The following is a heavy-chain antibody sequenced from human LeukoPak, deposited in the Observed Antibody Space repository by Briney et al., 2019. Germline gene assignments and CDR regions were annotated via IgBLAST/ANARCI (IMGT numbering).Heavy chain of an antibody. CDR3: AADYYDSSGYYGRGDFDY. V-gene: IGHV3-23*01. J-gene: IGHJ4*02. Sequence: GGSLRLSCAASGFTFSSYAMSWVRQAPGKGLEWVSVISGSGGSTYYADSVKGRFTISRDNAKNSLYLQMNSLRAEDTAVYYCAADYYDSSGYYGRGDFDYWGQGTLVTVSS. CDR2: ISGSGGST. CDR1: GFTFSSYA. D-gene: IGHD3-22*01.